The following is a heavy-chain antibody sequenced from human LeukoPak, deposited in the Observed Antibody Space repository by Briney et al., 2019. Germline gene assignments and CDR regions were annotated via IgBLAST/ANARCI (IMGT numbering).Heavy chain of an antibody. CDR2: IKSKTDGGTT. Sequence: PGGSLRLSCAASGFTFDNAWMNWVRQAPGKGLEWVGRIKSKTDGGTTDYAAPVKGRFTISTDDSKNMVHLQMNSLKTDDTAVYYCTTADRYFDWLSGSYWGQGTLVTVSS. CDR3: TTADRYFDWLSGSY. V-gene: IGHV3-15*01. D-gene: IGHD3-9*01. CDR1: GFTFDNAW. J-gene: IGHJ4*02.